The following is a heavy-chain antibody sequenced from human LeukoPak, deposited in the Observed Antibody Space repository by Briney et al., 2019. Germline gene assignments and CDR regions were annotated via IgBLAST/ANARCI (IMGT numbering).Heavy chain of an antibody. J-gene: IGHJ5*02. V-gene: IGHV1-2*06. Sequence: GASVKVSCRASGYTFTGYYIHWVRQAPGQGLEWMGRINPNSGVRNYAQKFQDRVTMTRDTSISTAYMELSRLRSDDTAVYYCARTPIVVVVAAFDPWGQGTLVTVSS. CDR1: GYTFTGYY. D-gene: IGHD2-15*01. CDR2: INPNSGVR. CDR3: ARTPIVVVVAAFDP.